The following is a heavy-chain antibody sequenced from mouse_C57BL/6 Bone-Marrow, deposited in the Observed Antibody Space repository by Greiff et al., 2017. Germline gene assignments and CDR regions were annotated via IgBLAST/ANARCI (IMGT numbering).Heavy chain of an antibody. J-gene: IGHJ2*01. CDR2: IYPGGGYT. CDR3: ARGDYGDY. CDR1: GYTFTNYW. Sequence: QVQLKESGAELVRPGTSVKMSCKASGYTFTNYWIGWAKQRPGHGLEWIGDIYPGGGYTNYNEKFKGKATLTADKSSSTAYMQFSSLTSEDSAIYYCARGDYGDYWGQGTTLTVSS. D-gene: IGHD2-4*01. V-gene: IGHV1-63*01.